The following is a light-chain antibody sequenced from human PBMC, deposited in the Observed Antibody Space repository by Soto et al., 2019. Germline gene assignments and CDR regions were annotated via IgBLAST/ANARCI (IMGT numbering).Light chain of an antibody. J-gene: IGKJ1*01. CDR3: QQYGNSPRK. Sequence: IVLTQFPGTLSLSPWERATLSCKTSQRISSNYLAWFQQKPGQAPRLLMYGSTRRATGIPDRFNGSGSGTDFTLTIGRLEPEDFAVYYCQQYGNSPRKFGQGTKVDIK. CDR2: GST. CDR1: QRISSNY. V-gene: IGKV3-20*01.